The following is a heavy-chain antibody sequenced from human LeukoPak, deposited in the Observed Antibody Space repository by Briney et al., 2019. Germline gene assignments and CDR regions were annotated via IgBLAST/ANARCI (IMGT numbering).Heavy chain of an antibody. CDR2: IKQDGSEK. V-gene: IGHV3-7*01. Sequence: GGSLRLSCAASGFTFSGYWMTWVRQAPGKGLEWVANIKQDGSEKYYVDSVKGRFTVSRDNARNSLYLQINSLRAGDTAVYYCATVPGGGYYNYYMGVWGKGTTVTVSS. CDR1: GFTFSGYW. J-gene: IGHJ6*03. CDR3: ATVPGGGYYNYYMGV. D-gene: IGHD5-12*01.